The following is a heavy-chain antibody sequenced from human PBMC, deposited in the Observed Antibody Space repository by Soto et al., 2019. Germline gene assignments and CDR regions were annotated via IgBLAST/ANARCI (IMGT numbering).Heavy chain of an antibody. CDR2: ISAYNGNT. D-gene: IGHD2-2*01. Sequence: ASVKVSCKASGYTFTSYGISWVRQAPGQGLEWMGWISAYNGNTNYAQKLQGRVTMTTDTSTSTAYMELRSLRSDDTAVYYCARRGGGYCSSTSCYVYYYYYMDVWGKGTTVTVS. CDR3: ARRGGGYCSSTSCYVYYYYYMDV. V-gene: IGHV1-18*01. J-gene: IGHJ6*03. CDR1: GYTFTSYG.